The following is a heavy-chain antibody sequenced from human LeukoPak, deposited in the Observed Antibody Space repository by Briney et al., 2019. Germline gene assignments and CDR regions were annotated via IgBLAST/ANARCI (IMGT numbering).Heavy chain of an antibody. CDR3: VKVPHPSYYFDY. CDR2: ISGSGDNT. J-gene: IGHJ4*02. V-gene: IGHV3-23*01. CDR1: GFTFSSYA. Sequence: GGSLRLSCAVSGFTFSSYAMSWVSQVPGKGLEWISAISGSGDNTYYADSVKGLFTISRDNSRDTLYLQMNSLRADDTAVYYCVKVPHPSYYFDYWGQGTLVTVSS.